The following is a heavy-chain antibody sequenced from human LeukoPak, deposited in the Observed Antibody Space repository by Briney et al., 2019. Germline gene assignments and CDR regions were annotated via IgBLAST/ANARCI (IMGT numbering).Heavy chain of an antibody. CDR2: IYPGDSDI. V-gene: IGHV5-51*01. CDR1: GYRFINYW. D-gene: IGHD2-15*01. J-gene: IGHJ5*01. CDR3: ARRRSDIIVVDS. Sequence: PGESLQISCQGSGYRFINYWIAWVRPMPGKGLEWMGIIYPGDSDIRYSPSFQGQVTISADKSISTAYLQWSSLKASDTAMYYCARRRSDIIVVDSWGQGTLVTVSS.